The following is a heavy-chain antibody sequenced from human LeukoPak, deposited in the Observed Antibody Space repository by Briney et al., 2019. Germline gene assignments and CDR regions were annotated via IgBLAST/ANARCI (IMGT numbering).Heavy chain of an antibody. CDR2: IYYSGST. V-gene: IGHV4-59*08. Sequence: SETLSLTCTVPGGSISSYCWSWIRQPPGKGLEWIGYIYYSGSTNYNPSLKSRVTISVDTSKNQFSLKLSSVTAADTAVYYCARHGSGSYLGYFDYWGQGTLVTVSS. D-gene: IGHD1-26*01. J-gene: IGHJ4*02. CDR3: ARHGSGSYLGYFDY. CDR1: GGSISSYC.